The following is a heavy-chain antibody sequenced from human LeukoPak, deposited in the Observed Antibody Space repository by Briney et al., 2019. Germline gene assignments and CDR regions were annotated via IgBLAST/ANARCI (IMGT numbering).Heavy chain of an antibody. CDR1: GYTFTSYA. J-gene: IGHJ4*02. D-gene: IGHD6-19*01. CDR3: AREGTIAVAGTWGY. V-gene: IGHV1-3*01. Sequence: ASVKVSCKASGYTFTSYAIHWVRQAPGQRLEWMGWISAGNGNTKYSQNFQGRVTFISNTSATTAFMELSSLRSEDAAVYYCAREGTIAVAGTWGYWGQGTLVTVSS. CDR2: ISAGNGNT.